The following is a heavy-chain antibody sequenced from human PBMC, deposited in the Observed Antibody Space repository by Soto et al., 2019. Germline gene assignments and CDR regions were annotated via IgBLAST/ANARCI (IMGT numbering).Heavy chain of an antibody. CDR2: ISAYNGNT. J-gene: IGHJ4*02. Sequence: QIQLVQSGAEVKKPGASVKVSCKASGYTFSSYHITLVRQAPGQGLEWMGWISAYNGNTNYAQNLQGRVTMTTDPSTSTAYMELSSLRSDDTAVYYCARDLPPVDYWGQGTLVTVSS. CDR3: ARDLPPVDY. V-gene: IGHV1-18*01. CDR1: GYTFSSYH.